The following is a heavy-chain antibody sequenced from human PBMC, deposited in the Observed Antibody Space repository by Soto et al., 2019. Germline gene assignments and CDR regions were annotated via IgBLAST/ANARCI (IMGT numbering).Heavy chain of an antibody. D-gene: IGHD3-22*01. J-gene: IGHJ4*02. Sequence: SETLSLTCTVSGGSISSSSYYWGWIRQPPGKGLEWIGSIYYSGSTYYNPPLKSRVTISVDTSKNQFSLKLSSVTAADTAVYYCARQRKGYYDSLGWGQGTLVTVSS. CDR3: ARQRKGYYDSLG. V-gene: IGHV4-39*01. CDR1: GGSISSSSYY. CDR2: IYYSGST.